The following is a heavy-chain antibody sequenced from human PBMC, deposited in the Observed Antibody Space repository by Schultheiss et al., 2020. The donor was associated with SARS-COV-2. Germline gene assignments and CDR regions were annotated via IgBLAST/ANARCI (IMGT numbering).Heavy chain of an antibody. Sequence: GGSLRLSCAASGFTFSSYGMHWVRQAPGKGLEWVAVIWYDGSNKYYADSVKGRFTISRDNAKNSLYLQMNSLRAEDTAVYYCARDRGGYGSGSYRYFDAFDIWGQGTMVTVAS. CDR2: IWYDGSNK. D-gene: IGHD3-10*01. J-gene: IGHJ3*02. CDR3: ARDRGGYGSGSYRYFDAFDI. V-gene: IGHV3-33*01. CDR1: GFTFSSYG.